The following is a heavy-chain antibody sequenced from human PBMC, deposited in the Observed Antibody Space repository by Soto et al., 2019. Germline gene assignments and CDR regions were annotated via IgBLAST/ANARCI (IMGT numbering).Heavy chain of an antibody. Sequence: QVQLVESGGGVVQPGRSLRLSCAASGFSVNSYGMHWVRQAPGKGPEWVAVIWYDGSNKYYADSAKGRFTISRDNSKNTLYLQMNTLRAEDTAVYYCGRDWLAIDSWGQGTLVTVSS. D-gene: IGHD6-19*01. CDR2: IWYDGSNK. CDR1: GFSVNSYG. J-gene: IGHJ4*02. V-gene: IGHV3-33*01. CDR3: GRDWLAIDS.